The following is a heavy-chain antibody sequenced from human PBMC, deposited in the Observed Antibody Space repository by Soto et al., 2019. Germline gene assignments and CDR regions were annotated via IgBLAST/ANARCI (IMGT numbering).Heavy chain of an antibody. CDR1: GGSISSYY. CDR3: AGQTEYSSSWYSRGAGSWFDP. J-gene: IGHJ5*02. V-gene: IGHV4-59*08. D-gene: IGHD6-13*01. CDR2: IYYSGST. Sequence: PSEILSLTYTVSGGSISSYYWSWIRQPPGKGLEWIGYIYYSGSTNYNPSLKSRVTISVDTSKNQFSLKLSSVTAADTAVYYCAGQTEYSSSWYSRGAGSWFDPWGQGTLVTVSS.